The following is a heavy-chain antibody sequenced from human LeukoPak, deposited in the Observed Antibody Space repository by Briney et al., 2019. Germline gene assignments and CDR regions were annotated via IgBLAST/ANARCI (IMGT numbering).Heavy chain of an antibody. CDR1: GYTFTSHD. CDR3: ARGYSGGGSARFDP. J-gene: IGHJ5*02. D-gene: IGHD6-19*01. CDR2: MNPNSGNT. Sequence: GASVKVSCKASGYTFTSHDINWVRQATGQGLEWMGWMNPNSGNTGYAQKFQGRVTITRNTSISTAYMELSSLRSEDTAVYYCARGYSGGGSARFDPWGQGTLVTVSS. V-gene: IGHV1-8*03.